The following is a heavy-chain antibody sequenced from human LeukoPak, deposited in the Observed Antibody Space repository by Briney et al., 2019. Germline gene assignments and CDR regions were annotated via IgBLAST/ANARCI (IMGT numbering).Heavy chain of an antibody. D-gene: IGHD6-13*01. CDR3: AMGYSSSWASPAGGY. CDR2: IYYSGST. CDR1: GGSISSGGYY. Sequence: SETLSLTCTVSGGSISSGGYYWSWIRPHPGKGLEWIGYIYYSGSTYYNPSLKSRVTISVDTSKNQFSLKLSSVTAADTAVYYCAMGYSSSWASPAGGYWGQGTLVTVSS. J-gene: IGHJ4*02. V-gene: IGHV4-31*03.